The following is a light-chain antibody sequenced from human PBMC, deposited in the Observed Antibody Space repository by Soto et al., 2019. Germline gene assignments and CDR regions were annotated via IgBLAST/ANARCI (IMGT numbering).Light chain of an antibody. Sequence: DIQMTQSPSTLSASVGDRVTITCRASQSISSWLAWYQQKPGKAPKLLIYDASSLESGVPSRFRGSGSGTEFTLNISSLQPDDFATYYCQQYNSYSPKDTFGQGPKLEIK. CDR3: QQYNSYSPKDT. CDR2: DAS. V-gene: IGKV1-5*01. J-gene: IGKJ2*01. CDR1: QSISSW.